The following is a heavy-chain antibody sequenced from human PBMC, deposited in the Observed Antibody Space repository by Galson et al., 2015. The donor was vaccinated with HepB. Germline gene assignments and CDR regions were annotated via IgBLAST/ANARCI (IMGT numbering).Heavy chain of an antibody. CDR3: ARDDSWYFDL. V-gene: IGHV3-48*02. J-gene: IGHJ2*01. Sequence: SLRLSCAASGFTFSTYSMNWVRQAPGKGPEWVSYIDRSATDVYYADSVKGRFTISRDNAKNSLYLQMNSLRDEDTAVYYCARDDSWYFDLWGRGTLVTVSS. CDR2: IDRSATDV. CDR1: GFTFSTYS. D-gene: IGHD2-21*02.